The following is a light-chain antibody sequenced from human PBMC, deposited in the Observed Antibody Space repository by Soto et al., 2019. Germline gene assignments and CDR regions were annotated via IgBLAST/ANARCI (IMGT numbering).Light chain of an antibody. V-gene: IGLV2-14*01. Sequence: QSALTQPASVSGSPGQSITISCTGTSSDVGGYNYVSWYQQHPGKAPKLMIYEVSNRPSGVSNRFSGSKSGNTASLTISGLQAEDEADYYCSSYTTSTSFILFGGGT. CDR1: SSDVGGYNY. CDR3: SSYTTSTSFIL. CDR2: EVS. J-gene: IGLJ2*01.